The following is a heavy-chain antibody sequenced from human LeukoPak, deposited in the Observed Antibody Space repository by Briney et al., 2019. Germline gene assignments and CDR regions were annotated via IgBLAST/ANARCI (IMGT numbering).Heavy chain of an antibody. J-gene: IGHJ5*02. CDR1: GYTFTSYD. Sequence: ASVTVSFKASGYTFTSYDINWVRQATGQGVEGMGWINPNSGNTGYAQKFQGRVTITRNTSISTAYMELSSLRSEDTAVYYCARASSSWYWFDPWGQGTLVTVSS. CDR3: ARASSSWYWFDP. D-gene: IGHD6-13*01. V-gene: IGHV1-8*03. CDR2: INPNSGNT.